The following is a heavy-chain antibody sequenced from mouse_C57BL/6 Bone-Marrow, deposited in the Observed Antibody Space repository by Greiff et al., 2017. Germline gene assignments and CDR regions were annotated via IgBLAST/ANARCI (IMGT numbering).Heavy chain of an antibody. V-gene: IGHV8-8*01. CDR2: IWWDDDK. J-gene: IGHJ1*03. Sequence: QVTLKVSGPGILQPSQTLSLTCSFSGFSLSTFGMGVGWIRQPSGKGLEWLAHIWWDDDKYYNPALKSRLTISKDTSKNQVFLKIANVDTADTATYYCARFTTVVATRYWYFDVWGTGTTVTVSS. CDR1: GFSLSTFGMG. D-gene: IGHD1-1*01. CDR3: ARFTTVVATRYWYFDV.